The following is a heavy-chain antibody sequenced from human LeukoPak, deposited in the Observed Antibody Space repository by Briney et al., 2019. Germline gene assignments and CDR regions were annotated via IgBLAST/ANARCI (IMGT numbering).Heavy chain of an antibody. V-gene: IGHV4-61*02. D-gene: IGHD3-22*01. CDR3: ARGYYDSSGYYQNFDY. J-gene: IGHJ4*02. CDR1: GGSISSGSYY. Sequence: SETLSLICTVSGGSISSGSYYWSWIRQPAGKGLEWIGRIYTSGSTNYNPSLKSRVTISVDTSKNQFSLKLSSVTAADTAVYYCARGYYDSSGYYQNFDYWGQGTLVTVSS. CDR2: IYTSGST.